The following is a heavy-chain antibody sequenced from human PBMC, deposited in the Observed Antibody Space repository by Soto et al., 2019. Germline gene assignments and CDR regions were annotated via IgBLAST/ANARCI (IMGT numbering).Heavy chain of an antibody. Sequence: EVQLVESGGGLIQPGGSLRLSCAASGFTVGGNYMNWVRQAPGKGLEWVSIIYSSGSTYYADSVKGRFTISRDNSKNTLYLQMNSLRAEDTAVYYCARDLRAAGPYSYYGLDVWGQGTTVTVSS. V-gene: IGHV3-53*01. CDR2: IYSSGST. D-gene: IGHD2-15*01. CDR1: GFTVGGNY. J-gene: IGHJ6*02. CDR3: ARDLRAAGPYSYYGLDV.